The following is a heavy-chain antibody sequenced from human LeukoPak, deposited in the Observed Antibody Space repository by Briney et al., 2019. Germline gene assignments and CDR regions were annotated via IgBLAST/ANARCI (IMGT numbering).Heavy chain of an antibody. CDR2: ISGSGGST. D-gene: IGHD3-10*01. CDR3: MVRGVLGY. J-gene: IGHJ4*02. CDR1: GFTFSSYS. Sequence: GGSLRLSCAAYGFTFSSYSMNWVRQAPGKGLEWVSAISGSGGSTYYADSVKGRFTISRDNSKNTLYLQMNSLRAEDTAVYYCMVRGVLGYWGQGTLVTVSS. V-gene: IGHV3-23*01.